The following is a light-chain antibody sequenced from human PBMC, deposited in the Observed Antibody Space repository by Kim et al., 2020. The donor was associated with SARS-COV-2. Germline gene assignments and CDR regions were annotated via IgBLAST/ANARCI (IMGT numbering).Light chain of an antibody. CDR3: QQYGSSPPFT. Sequence: PGERAALSCRASQSVSGSYLAWYQQKPGQAPRLLIYGTSSRATGIPDRFSGSGSGTDFTLTISILEPEDFAVYYCQQYGSSPPFTFGPGTKVDIK. CDR1: QSVSGSY. J-gene: IGKJ3*01. CDR2: GTS. V-gene: IGKV3-20*01.